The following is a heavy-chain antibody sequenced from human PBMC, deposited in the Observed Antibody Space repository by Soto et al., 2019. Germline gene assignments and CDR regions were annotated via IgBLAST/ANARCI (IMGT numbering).Heavy chain of an antibody. J-gene: IGHJ6*02. Sequence: HPGGSLSLSCEASGFTFNSFDMNWVRQAPGKGLEWVSYISASSLTIYYADSVKGRFTISRDNAKSSLSLQMNNLRDEDTAVYYCARAFGYYGTSGYYGAFYYYGMDVWGRGTSVTVSS. V-gene: IGHV3-48*02. D-gene: IGHD3-22*01. CDR2: ISASSLTI. CDR3: ARAFGYYGTSGYYGAFYYYGMDV. CDR1: GFTFNSFD.